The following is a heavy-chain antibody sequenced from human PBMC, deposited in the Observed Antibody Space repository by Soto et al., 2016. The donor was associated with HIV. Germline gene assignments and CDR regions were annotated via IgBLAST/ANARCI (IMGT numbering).Heavy chain of an antibody. D-gene: IGHD3-22*01. CDR2: IIPIFGTA. V-gene: IGHV1-69*12. J-gene: IGHJ1*01. CDR3: ATDLPYYDSSGYYYRYFQH. CDR1: GGTFSNYA. Sequence: QVQLVQSGAEVKKPGSSVKVSCKASGGTFSNYAISWVRQAPGQGLEWMGGIIPIFGTAKQAQKFQGRVTITADESTSTAYMDLSSLRSEDTAVYYCATDLPYYDSSGYYYRYFQHWARAPWSPSPQ.